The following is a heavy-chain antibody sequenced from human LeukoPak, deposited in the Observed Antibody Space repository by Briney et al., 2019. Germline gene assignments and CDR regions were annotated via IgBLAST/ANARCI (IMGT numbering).Heavy chain of an antibody. Sequence: GESLKISCKGYGYTFTSYWIGWVRQMPGKGLEWMGIIYPDDSNTRYSPSFEGQVTISADKSIRTAYLQWSSLKASDTAMYYCARRYCSSITCYSPLDHWGKGTLVTVSS. D-gene: IGHD2-2*02. CDR2: IYPDDSNT. CDR1: GYTFTSYW. CDR3: ARRYCSSITCYSPLDH. V-gene: IGHV5-51*01. J-gene: IGHJ4*02.